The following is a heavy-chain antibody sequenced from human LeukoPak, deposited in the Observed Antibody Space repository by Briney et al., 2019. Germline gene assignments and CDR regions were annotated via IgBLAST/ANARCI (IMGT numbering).Heavy chain of an antibody. Sequence: ASVKVSCKASGYTFTSYGISWVRQAPGQGLEWMGWISAYNGNTNYAQKLQGRVTMTTDTSTSTAYMELSRLRSDDTAVYYCAARGYYDYVWGSYRYDDAFDIWGQGTMVTVSS. CDR1: GYTFTSYG. D-gene: IGHD3-16*02. V-gene: IGHV1-18*01. J-gene: IGHJ3*02. CDR2: ISAYNGNT. CDR3: AARGYYDYVWGSYRYDDAFDI.